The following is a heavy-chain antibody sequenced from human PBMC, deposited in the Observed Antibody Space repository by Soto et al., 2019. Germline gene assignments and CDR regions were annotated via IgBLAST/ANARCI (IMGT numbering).Heavy chain of an antibody. CDR3: ARDRRDGYNTPYFDH. J-gene: IGHJ4*02. CDR1: GFTFNIYA. Sequence: GGSLRLSCAASGFTFNIYAMHWVRQAPGKGLEWVAVISYDGSNKYYADSVKGRFTISRDNSKNTLYMQMNSLRAEDTAVYYCARDRRDGYNTPYFDHWGQGTLVTVSS. D-gene: IGHD5-12*01. V-gene: IGHV3-30-3*01. CDR2: ISYDGSNK.